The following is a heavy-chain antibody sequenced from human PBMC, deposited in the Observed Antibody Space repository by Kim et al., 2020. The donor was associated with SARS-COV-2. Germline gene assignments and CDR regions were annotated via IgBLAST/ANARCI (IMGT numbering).Heavy chain of an antibody. CDR1: GFTFSSYA. CDR3: ASPWEGRYFDWTHAFDI. D-gene: IGHD3-9*01. J-gene: IGHJ3*02. Sequence: GGSLRLSCAASGFTFSSYAMSWVRQAPGKGLEWVSAISGSGGSTYYADSVKGRFTISRDNSKNTLYLQMNSLRAEDTAVYYCASPWEGRYFDWTHAFDIWGQGTMVTVSS. CDR2: ISGSGGST. V-gene: IGHV3-23*01.